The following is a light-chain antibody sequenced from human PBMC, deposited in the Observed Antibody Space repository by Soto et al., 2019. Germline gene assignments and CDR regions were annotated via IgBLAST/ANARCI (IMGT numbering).Light chain of an antibody. CDR3: LQYDGAPQT. V-gene: IGKV4-1*01. CDR2: WAS. J-gene: IGKJ1*01. CDR1: QSILYPSSGNNY. Sequence: DIEMTQSPDALALSLGERATINCKSSQSILYPSSGNNYLAWYQQKPGQPPKLLIYWASTRVSGVPDRFSGSGSGTDFTLTISSLQAEDVAVYSCLQYDGAPQTCGHGTKVDIK.